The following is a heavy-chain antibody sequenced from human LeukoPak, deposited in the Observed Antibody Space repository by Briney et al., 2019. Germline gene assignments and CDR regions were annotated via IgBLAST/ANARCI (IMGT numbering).Heavy chain of an antibody. CDR2: IYYSGST. Sequence: PSETLSLTCTVSGGSISSGSYYWGWIRQPPGKGLEWIGSIYYSGSTYYNPSLKSRVTISVDTSKNQFSLKLSSVTAADTAVYYCARIAVAGPGYYFDYWGQGTLVTVSS. CDR3: ARIAVAGPGYYFDY. D-gene: IGHD6-19*01. J-gene: IGHJ4*02. V-gene: IGHV4-39*07. CDR1: GGSISSGSYY.